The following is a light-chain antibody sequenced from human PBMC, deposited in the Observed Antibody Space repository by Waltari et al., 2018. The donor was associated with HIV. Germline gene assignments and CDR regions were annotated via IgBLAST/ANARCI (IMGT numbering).Light chain of an antibody. Sequence: EIVLTQSPGTLSSSPGERATLSCVTSEAIKGTYLSWYQQKDGQAPRLLIYGATNRAPGIPDRFSGSGSGTEFNLTINGLETEDFVVYYCHQYGSSFWTFGQGTKVEVK. V-gene: IGKV3-20*01. J-gene: IGKJ1*01. CDR2: GAT. CDR3: HQYGSSFWT. CDR1: EAIKGTY.